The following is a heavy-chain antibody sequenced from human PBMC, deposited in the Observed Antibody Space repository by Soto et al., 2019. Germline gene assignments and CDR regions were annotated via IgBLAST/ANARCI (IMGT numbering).Heavy chain of an antibody. CDR3: ARRYGDYGSNYFDL. Sequence: QVQLVESGGGLVKPGGSPRLSCAASGFTFSDYYMSWIRQAPGKGLEWVSYISSSSSYTNYADSVKGRFTISRDNAKNSLYLQMNSLRAEDTAVYYCARRYGDYGSNYFDLWGRGTLVTVSS. CDR1: GFTFSDYY. J-gene: IGHJ2*01. V-gene: IGHV3-11*05. D-gene: IGHD4-17*01. CDR2: ISSSSSYT.